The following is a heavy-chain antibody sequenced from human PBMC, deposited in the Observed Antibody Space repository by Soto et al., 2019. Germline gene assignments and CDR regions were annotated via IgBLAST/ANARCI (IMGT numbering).Heavy chain of an antibody. J-gene: IGHJ3*02. D-gene: IGHD3-10*01. CDR2: IYYSGST. CDR3: ARVWGGAFDI. CDR1: GGSISSYY. Sequence: QVQLQESGPGLVKPSETLSLTCTVSGGSISSYYWSWIRQPPGKGLEWIGDIYYSGSTNYNPSLQSQDTTSVATSKNQFALKLSSVTAADTAVYYCARVWGGAFDIWGQGTMVTVSS. V-gene: IGHV4-59*01.